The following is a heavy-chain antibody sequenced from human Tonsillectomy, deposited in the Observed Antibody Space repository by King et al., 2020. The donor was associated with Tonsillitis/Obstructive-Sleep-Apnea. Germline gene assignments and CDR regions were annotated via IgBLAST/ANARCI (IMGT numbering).Heavy chain of an antibody. V-gene: IGHV3-21*01. D-gene: IGHD3-10*01. CDR2: ISSSSSYI. J-gene: IGHJ5*02. CDR3: ARISPSETWFRELSIGPDNPS. Sequence: QLVQSGGGLVKPGGSLRLSCAASGFTFSSYSMNWVRQAPGKGLEWVSSISSSSSYIYYADSVKGRFTISRDNAKNSLYLQMNSLRAEDTAVYYCARISPSETWFRELSIGPDNPSWGQGTLVTVSS. CDR1: GFTFSSYS.